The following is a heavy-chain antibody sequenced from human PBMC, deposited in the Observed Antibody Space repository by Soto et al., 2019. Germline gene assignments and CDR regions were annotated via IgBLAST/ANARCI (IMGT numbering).Heavy chain of an antibody. CDR1: GYTFTSYA. D-gene: IGHD6-6*01. CDR3: AGEYSSSSDYYYYYGMDV. CDR2: INAGNGNT. J-gene: IGHJ6*02. V-gene: IGHV1-3*01. Sequence: ASVKVSCKASGYTFTSYAMHWVRQAPGQRLEWMGWINAGNGNTKYSQKFQGRVTITRDTSASTAYMELSSLRSEDTAVYYCAGEYSSSSDYYYYYGMDVWGQGTTVTVPS.